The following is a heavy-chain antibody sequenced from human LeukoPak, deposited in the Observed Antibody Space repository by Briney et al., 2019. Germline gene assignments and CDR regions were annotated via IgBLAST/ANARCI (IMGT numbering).Heavy chain of an antibody. CDR3: AKDSGYSVGSDY. D-gene: IGHD5-12*01. CDR2: ISGRGGNT. V-gene: IGHV3-23*01. Sequence: GGSLRLSCAASGFTFSSYWMNWVRQAPGKGLEWVSGISGRGGNTYYADSVKGQFTISRDNSKNTLYLQMNSLRAEDTAVYYCAKDSGYSVGSDYWGQGTLVTVSS. CDR1: GFTFSSYW. J-gene: IGHJ4*02.